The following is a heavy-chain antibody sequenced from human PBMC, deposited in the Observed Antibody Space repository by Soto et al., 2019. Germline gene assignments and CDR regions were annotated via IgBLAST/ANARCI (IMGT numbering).Heavy chain of an antibody. D-gene: IGHD2-15*01. J-gene: IGHJ3*02. V-gene: IGHV1-69*02. Sequence: QVQLVQSGAEVKKPGSSVKVSCKASGGTFSSYTISWVRQAPGQGLEWMGRIIPILGIANYAQKFQGRVTITADKSTSTDDMELSSLRSEDTAVYYCAIVDCSGGSCSFHAFDILGQGTMVTVSS. CDR2: IIPILGIA. CDR1: GGTFSSYT. CDR3: AIVDCSGGSCSFHAFDI.